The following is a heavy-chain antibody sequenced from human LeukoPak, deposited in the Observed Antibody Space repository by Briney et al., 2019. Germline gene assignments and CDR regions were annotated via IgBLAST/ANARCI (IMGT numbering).Heavy chain of an antibody. D-gene: IGHD6-19*01. J-gene: IGHJ5*02. CDR3: ARVPYSSGWVWFDP. CDR1: GGSISSYY. V-gene: IGHV4-59*01. Sequence: SETLSLTCTVSGGSISSYYWSWIRQPPGKGLEWIGYIYYSGSTNYNPSLKSRVTISVDTSKNQFSLKLSSVTAVDTAVYYCARVPYSSGWVWFDPWGQGTLVTVSS. CDR2: IYYSGST.